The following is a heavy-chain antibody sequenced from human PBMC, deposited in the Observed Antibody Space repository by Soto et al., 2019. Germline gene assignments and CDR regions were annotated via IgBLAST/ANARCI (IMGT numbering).Heavy chain of an antibody. CDR3: ARRRDGYNWYFDL. CDR2: IYYSGST. D-gene: IGHD5-12*01. Sequence: SETLSLTCTVSGGSISSYYWSWIRQPPGKGLEWIGYIYYSGSTNYNPSLKSRVTISVDTSKNQFSLKLSSVTAADTAVYYCARRRDGYNWYFDLWGRGTLVTVSS. CDR1: GGSISSYY. V-gene: IGHV4-59*08. J-gene: IGHJ2*01.